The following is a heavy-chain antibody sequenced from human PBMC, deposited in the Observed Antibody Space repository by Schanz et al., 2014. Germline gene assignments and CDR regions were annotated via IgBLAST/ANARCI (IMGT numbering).Heavy chain of an antibody. J-gene: IGHJ4*02. Sequence: EVQLVESGGGLVQPGGSLRLSCAASGFTFSTYAMTWVRQAPGKGLEWVSSISAGGTNTYYADSVKGRFTLSRDNSKNXLYLQMNSLIVEDTAVYYCAKEGTVVSGSPRDYWGRGTLVTVSS. CDR3: AKEGTVVSGSPRDY. CDR1: GFTFSTYA. V-gene: IGHV3-23*04. CDR2: ISAGGTNT. D-gene: IGHD3-10*01.